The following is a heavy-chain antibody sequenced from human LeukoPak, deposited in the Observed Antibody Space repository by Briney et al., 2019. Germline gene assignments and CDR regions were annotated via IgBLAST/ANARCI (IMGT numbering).Heavy chain of an antibody. CDR3: AKTVSGSYSYQGGDY. D-gene: IGHD3-16*02. V-gene: IGHV3-23*01. CDR1: GFTFSSYT. CDR2: ISGSGENT. Sequence: GGSLRLSCAASGFTFSSYTMNWVRQAPGKGLEWVSAISGSGENTNYADSVKGRFTMSRDNSRNMLYLQMNSLRDEDTAKYYCAKTVSGSYSYQGGDYWGQGTLVTVSS. J-gene: IGHJ4*02.